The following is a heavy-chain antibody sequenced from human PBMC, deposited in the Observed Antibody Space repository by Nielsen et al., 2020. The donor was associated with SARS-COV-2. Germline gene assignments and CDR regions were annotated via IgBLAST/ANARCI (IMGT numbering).Heavy chain of an antibody. CDR1: WFTFGDAI. CDR3: KHYYDMDV. J-gene: IGHJ6*02. V-gene: IGHV3-73*01. CDR2: IRSKTNNYET. Sequence: GESLKISCAASWFTFGDAIIHWVRQASGKGLEWVGRIRSKTNNYETSYAASVKGRFTISRDESKNMAYLQMSRLKTDDTAVYYCKHYYDMDVWGQGTTVTVSS. D-gene: IGHD2-21*01.